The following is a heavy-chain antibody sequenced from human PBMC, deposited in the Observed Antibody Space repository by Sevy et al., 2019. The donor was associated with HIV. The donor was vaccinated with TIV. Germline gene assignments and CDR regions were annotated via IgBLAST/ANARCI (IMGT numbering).Heavy chain of an antibody. CDR1: GFTFGDYA. J-gene: IGHJ4*02. V-gene: IGHV3-49*03. D-gene: IGHD4-17*01. Sequence: GWSLRLSCTVSGFTFGDYAMSWFRQAPGKGLEWVAFIRRNSYEPYGGTTEYAASVKGRLTISRDDSKSIAYLQMNSLKTEDTAVYYCTRALATVVTPEYYFDYWGQGTLVTVSS. CDR2: IRRNSYEPYGGTT. CDR3: TRALATVVTPEYYFDY.